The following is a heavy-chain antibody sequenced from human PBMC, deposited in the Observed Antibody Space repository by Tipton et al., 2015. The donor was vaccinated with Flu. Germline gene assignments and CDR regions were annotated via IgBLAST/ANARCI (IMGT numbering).Heavy chain of an antibody. CDR1: GGSISSYY. J-gene: IGHJ5*02. CDR2: IYYSGST. Sequence: TLSLTCTVSGGSISSYYWSWIRQPPGKGLEWIGYIYYSGSTNYNPSLKSRVTISVDTSKNQFSLKLSSVTAADTAVYYCARGRSLYYDFWSVYHNWFDPWGQGTLVTVST. CDR3: ARGRSLYYDFWSVYHNWFDP. V-gene: IGHV4-59*01. D-gene: IGHD3-3*01.